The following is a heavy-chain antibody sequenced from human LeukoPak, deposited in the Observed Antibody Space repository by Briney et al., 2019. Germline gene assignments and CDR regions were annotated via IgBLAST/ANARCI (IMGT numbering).Heavy chain of an antibody. Sequence: KTSQTLSLTCTVSGGSISSGGYYWSWIRQHPGKGLEWIGYIYYSGSTYYNPSLKSRVTISVDTPKNQFSLKLSSVTAADTAVYYCARGPRYYYDSSGYLRSIYFQHWGQGTLVTVSS. CDR1: GGSISSGGYY. J-gene: IGHJ1*01. CDR2: IYYSGST. V-gene: IGHV4-31*03. CDR3: ARGPRYYYDSSGYLRSIYFQH. D-gene: IGHD3-22*01.